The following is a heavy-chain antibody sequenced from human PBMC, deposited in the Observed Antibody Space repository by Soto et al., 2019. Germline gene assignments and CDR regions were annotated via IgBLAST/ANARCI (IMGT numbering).Heavy chain of an antibody. Sequence: GGSLRLSCAASGFTFSSYGMHWVRQAPGKGLEWVAVIWYGGSNKYYADSVKGRFTISRDNSKNTLYLQMNSLRAEDTAVYCGGRGELWLVFLYGGQGTLDTISS. CDR2: IWYGGSNK. D-gene: IGHD6-19*01. V-gene: IGHV3-33*01. J-gene: IGHJ1*01. CDR1: GFTFSSYG. CDR3: GRGELWLVFLY.